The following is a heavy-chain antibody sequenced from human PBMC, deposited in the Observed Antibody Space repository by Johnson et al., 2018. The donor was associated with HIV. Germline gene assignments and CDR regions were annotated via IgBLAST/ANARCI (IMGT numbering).Heavy chain of an antibody. CDR3: AKGRDHAFDI. V-gene: IGHV3-NL1*01. CDR1: GFTFSSYG. Sequence: VQLVESGGGVVQPGGSLRLSCAASGFTFSSYGMHWVRQAPGKGLEWVSGINWNGGSTGYADSVKGRFTISRDNSKNTLYLQMNSLRAEDTAVYYCAKGRDHAFDIWGQGTMVTVSS. CDR2: INWNGGST. J-gene: IGHJ3*02. D-gene: IGHD2-21*02.